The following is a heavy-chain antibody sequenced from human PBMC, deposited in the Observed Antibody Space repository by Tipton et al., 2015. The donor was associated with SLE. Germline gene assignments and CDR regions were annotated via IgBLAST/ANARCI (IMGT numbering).Heavy chain of an antibody. J-gene: IGHJ6*03. Sequence: TMSLTCTVSGDSIGSSGYYWGWIRQPPGKGLEWIGSIFYTGTTNYSPSLKSRVTISLDTSKNQFSLKLSSVTAADTAVYYCAREGEIVVPLRAYYYLDVWGKGTTVTVSS. D-gene: IGHD2-2*01. V-gene: IGHV4-39*07. CDR3: AREGEIVVPLRAYYYLDV. CDR2: IFYTGTT. CDR1: GDSIGSSGYY.